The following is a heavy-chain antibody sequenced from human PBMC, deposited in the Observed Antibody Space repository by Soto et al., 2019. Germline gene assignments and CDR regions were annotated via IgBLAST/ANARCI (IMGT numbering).Heavy chain of an antibody. Sequence: GASVKVSCKASGYTFTGYYIHWVRQAPGQGLEWMGWIDPNSGGTNYAQKFQGRVTMTRDTSITTAYMELSRLKSDDTAMYYCASDVNYYDSSGYYCRFGYWGQGTLVTVSS. V-gene: IGHV1-2*02. CDR2: IDPNSGGT. CDR1: GYTFTGYY. J-gene: IGHJ4*02. D-gene: IGHD3-22*01. CDR3: ASDVNYYDSSGYYCRFGY.